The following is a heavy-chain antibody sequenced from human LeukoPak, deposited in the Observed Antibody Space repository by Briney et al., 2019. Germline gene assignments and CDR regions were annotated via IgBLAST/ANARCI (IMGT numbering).Heavy chain of an antibody. CDR3: AKEEWGFGEFPLFMDV. CDR2: ISGSGGST. V-gene: IGHV3-23*01. CDR1: GFTLRSYG. Sequence: PGGTLRLSCAVSGFTLRSYGMSWVRQAPGKGLEWVSPISGSGGSTYYADSVKGRFTISRDKSKNTLYLQMNSLRAEDTAVYYCAKEEWGFGEFPLFMDVWGKGTTVTISS. J-gene: IGHJ6*03. D-gene: IGHD3-10*01.